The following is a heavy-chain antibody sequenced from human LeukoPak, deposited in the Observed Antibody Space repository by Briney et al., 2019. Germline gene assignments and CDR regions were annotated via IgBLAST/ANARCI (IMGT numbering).Heavy chain of an antibody. CDR1: GGSFSGYY. CDR2: INHSGSA. J-gene: IGHJ4*02. V-gene: IGHV4-34*01. CDR3: ARAYPLPLSGPVGY. Sequence: SETLSLTCAVYGGSFSGYYWSWIRQPPGKGLEWIGEINHSGSADYNPSLKSRVTISVDTSKNQFSLNLNSVTAADTAVYYCARAYPLPLSGPVGYWGQGTLVTVSS.